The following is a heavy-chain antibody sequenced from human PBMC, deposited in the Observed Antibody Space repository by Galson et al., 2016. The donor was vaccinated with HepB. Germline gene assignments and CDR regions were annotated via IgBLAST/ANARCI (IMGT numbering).Heavy chain of an antibody. J-gene: IGHJ4*02. CDR2: ISGDGART. CDR3: AKGGLFQWHDY. D-gene: IGHD6-19*01. Sequence: SLRLSCAASGFTFTNYAMTWVRQAPGKGLEWVSAISGDGARTYYEDSVKGRFTISRDNSKTTLFLQMSRLRGEDTALYYCAKGGLFQWHDYWGQGALVTVSS. V-gene: IGHV3-23*01. CDR1: GFTFTNYA.